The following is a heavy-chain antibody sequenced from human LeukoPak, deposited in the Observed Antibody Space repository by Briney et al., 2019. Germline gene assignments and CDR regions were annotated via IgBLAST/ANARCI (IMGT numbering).Heavy chain of an antibody. CDR2: IYYSGST. CDR3: ARDGFWSGLMGFDY. CDR1: GGSISSYY. Sequence: SETLSLTCTVSGGSISSYYWSWIRQPPWKGLEWIGYIYYSGSTNYNPSLKSRVTISVDTSKSQFSLKLSSVTAADTAVYYCARDGFWSGLMGFDYWGQGTLVTVSS. V-gene: IGHV4-59*01. J-gene: IGHJ4*02. D-gene: IGHD3-3*01.